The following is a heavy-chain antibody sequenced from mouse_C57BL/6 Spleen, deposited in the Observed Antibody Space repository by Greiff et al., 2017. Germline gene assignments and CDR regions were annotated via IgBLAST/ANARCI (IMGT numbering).Heavy chain of an antibody. D-gene: IGHD1-1*01. CDR1: GYSFTDYN. CDR3: ANYYYGSSHYAMDY. CDR2: INPNYGTT. J-gene: IGHJ4*01. V-gene: IGHV1-39*01. Sequence: VQLKQSGPELVKPGASVKISCKASGYSFTDYNMNWVKQSNGKSLEWIGVINPNYGTTSYNQKFKGKATLTVDQSSSTAYMQLNSLTSEDSAVYYCANYYYGSSHYAMDYWGQGTSVTVSS.